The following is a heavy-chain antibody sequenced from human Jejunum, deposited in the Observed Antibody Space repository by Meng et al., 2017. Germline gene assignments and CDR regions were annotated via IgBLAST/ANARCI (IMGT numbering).Heavy chain of an antibody. CDR2: IKSKSYGETT. V-gene: IGHV3-15*01. Sequence: GGSLRLSCAASGFTFNSAWMSWVRQAPGKGLEWVGRIKSKSYGETTDFAAPVKGRFTISRDDSQNTLYLQMDSLKSEDTAVYYCAKTFHSDSSFDYWGQGTLVTGSS. J-gene: IGHJ4*02. CDR1: GFTFNSAW. CDR3: AKTFHSDSSFDY. D-gene: IGHD3-22*01.